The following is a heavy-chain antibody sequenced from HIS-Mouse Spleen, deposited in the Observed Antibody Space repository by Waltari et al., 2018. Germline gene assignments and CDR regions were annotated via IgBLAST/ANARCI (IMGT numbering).Heavy chain of an antibody. V-gene: IGHV3-30*18. CDR1: GFIFSSYG. Sequence: QVQLVESGGGVVQPGRSLSLSCAASGFIFSSYGMHWVRQAPGKGLEWVAVISNDGSNKYYADSVKGRFTISRDNSKNTLYLQMNSLRAEDTAVYYCAKDKHHAFDYWGQGTLVTVSS. CDR2: ISNDGSNK. CDR3: AKDKHHAFDY. J-gene: IGHJ4*02.